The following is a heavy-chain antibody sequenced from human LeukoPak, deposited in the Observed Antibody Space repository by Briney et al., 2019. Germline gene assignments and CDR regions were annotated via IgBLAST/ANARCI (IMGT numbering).Heavy chain of an antibody. CDR1: GFTFSSYG. V-gene: IGHV3-30*03. CDR3: ARGAGYNYPYYFDY. D-gene: IGHD5-24*01. Sequence: GGSLRLSCAASGFTFSSYGMHWVRQAPGKGLEWVAVISYDGSNKYYADSVKGRFTISRDNSKNTLYLQMNSLRAEDTVVYYCARGAGYNYPYYFDYWGQGTLVTVSS. CDR2: ISYDGSNK. J-gene: IGHJ4*02.